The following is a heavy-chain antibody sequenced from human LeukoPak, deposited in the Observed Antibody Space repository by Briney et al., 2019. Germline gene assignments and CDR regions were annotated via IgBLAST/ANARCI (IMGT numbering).Heavy chain of an antibody. CDR1: GGTFSSYA. Sequence: SVKVSCKASGGTFSSYAISWVRQAPGQGLEWMGGIIPIFGTANYAQKFQGRVTITTDESTSTAYMELSSLRSEDTAVYYCAAYSGSWYSPPDYWGQGTLVTASS. V-gene: IGHV1-69*05. CDR2: IIPIFGTA. J-gene: IGHJ4*02. CDR3: AAYSGSWYSPPDY. D-gene: IGHD6-13*01.